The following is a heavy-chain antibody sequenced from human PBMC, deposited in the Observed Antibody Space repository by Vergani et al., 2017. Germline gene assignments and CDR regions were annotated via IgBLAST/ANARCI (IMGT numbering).Heavy chain of an antibody. CDR2: IKSKTDGGTT. CDR1: GFTFSNAW. J-gene: IGHJ4*02. Sequence: EVQLVESGGGLVKPGGSLRLSCAASGFTFSNAWMSWVRQAPGKGLEWVGRIKSKTDGGTTDYAAPVKGRFTISRDDSKNTLYLQMNSLKTEDTAVYYCARGGGYYDILTGYQTPDYFDDGGQGTLVTVSS. V-gene: IGHV3-15*01. CDR3: ARGGGYYDILTGYQTPDYFDD. D-gene: IGHD3-9*01.